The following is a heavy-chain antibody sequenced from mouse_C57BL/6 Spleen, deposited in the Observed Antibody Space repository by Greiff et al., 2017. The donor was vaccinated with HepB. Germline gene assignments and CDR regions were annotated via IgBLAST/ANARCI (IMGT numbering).Heavy chain of an antibody. Sequence: EVKLVESGGDLVKPGGSLKLSCAASGFTFSSYGMSWVRQTPDKRLEWVATISSGGSYTYYPDSVKGRFTISRDNAKNTLYLQMSSLKSEDTAMYYCARHSSGYVGYFDYWGQGTTLTVSS. D-gene: IGHD3-2*02. CDR3: ARHSSGYVGYFDY. V-gene: IGHV5-6*01. CDR1: GFTFSSYG. J-gene: IGHJ2*01. CDR2: ISSGGSYT.